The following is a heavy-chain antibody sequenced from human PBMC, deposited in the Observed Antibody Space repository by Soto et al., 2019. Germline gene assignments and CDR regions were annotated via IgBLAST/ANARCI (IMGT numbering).Heavy chain of an antibody. CDR1: NFSISSGYY. D-gene: IGHD1-26*01. J-gene: IGHJ4*02. CDR3: ARSHSGSYYSVFNY. V-gene: IGHV4-38-2*01. Sequence: SETLSLTCVVSNFSISSGYYWGWIRQSPGKGLEWIASIYRSGTTSYNPSLKSRVTISVDPSKNQFSLMLTAVTAADTAVYYCARSHSGSYYSVFNYWGRGSLVTVSS. CDR2: IYRSGTT.